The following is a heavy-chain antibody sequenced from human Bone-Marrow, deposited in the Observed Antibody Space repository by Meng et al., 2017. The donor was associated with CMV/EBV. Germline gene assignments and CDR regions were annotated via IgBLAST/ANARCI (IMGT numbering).Heavy chain of an antibody. D-gene: IGHD5-24*01. CDR3: ARGGLGGWPMDY. CDR2: INHSGST. V-gene: IGHV4-34*01. J-gene: IGHJ4*02. Sequence: SETLSLTCAVHGGSFSGYYWSWIRQPPGKGLEWIGEINHSGSTNYNPSLKSRVTISVDTSKKQFSLKLSSVTAADTAVYYCARGGLGGWPMDYWGQGTLVTVSS. CDR1: GGSFSGYY.